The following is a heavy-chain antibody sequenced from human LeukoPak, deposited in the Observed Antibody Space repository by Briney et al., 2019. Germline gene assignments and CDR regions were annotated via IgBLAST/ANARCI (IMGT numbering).Heavy chain of an antibody. D-gene: IGHD2-15*01. V-gene: IGHV3-33*06. J-gene: IGHJ4*02. CDR1: GFTFSSYG. Sequence: GRSLRLSCAASGFTFSSYGMHWVRQAPGKGLEWVAAIWYDGSNKYYADSVKGRFTISRDNSKNTLYLQMNSLRAEDTAVYYCAKGLYCSGGSCYSPFDYWGQGTLVTVSS. CDR2: IWYDGSNK. CDR3: AKGLYCSGGSCYSPFDY.